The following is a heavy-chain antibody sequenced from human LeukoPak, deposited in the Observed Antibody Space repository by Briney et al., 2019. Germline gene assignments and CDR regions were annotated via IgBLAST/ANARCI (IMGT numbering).Heavy chain of an antibody. Sequence: PSETLSLTCTVSGGSISSYYWSWIRQPPGKGREWIGYIYYRGSTNYNPSLKSRVTISVDTSKNQSSLNLSSVTAADTAVYYCARDRYGDYFDYWGQGTLVTVSS. V-gene: IGHV4-59*01. CDR3: ARDRYGDYFDY. J-gene: IGHJ4*02. D-gene: IGHD4-17*01. CDR1: GGSISSYY. CDR2: IYYRGST.